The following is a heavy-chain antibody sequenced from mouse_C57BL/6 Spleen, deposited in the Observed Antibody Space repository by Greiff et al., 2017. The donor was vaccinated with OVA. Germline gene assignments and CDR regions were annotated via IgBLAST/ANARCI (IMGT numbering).Heavy chain of an antibody. V-gene: IGHV1-15*01. CDR2: IDPETGGT. CDR1: GYTFTDYE. CDR3: TRGGLRQGPWFAY. J-gene: IGHJ3*01. D-gene: IGHD2-4*01. Sequence: VQLQQSGAELVRPGASVTLSCKASGYTFTDYEMHWVKQTPVHGLEWIGAIDPETGGTAYNQKFKGKAILTADKSSSTAYMELRSLTSEDSAVYYCTRGGLRQGPWFAYWGQGTLVTVSA.